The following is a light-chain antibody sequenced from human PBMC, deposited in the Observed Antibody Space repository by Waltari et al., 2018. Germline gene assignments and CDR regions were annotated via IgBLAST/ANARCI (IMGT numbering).Light chain of an antibody. CDR3: QQYLSLPAT. J-gene: IGKJ1*01. CDR2: GAS. V-gene: IGKV3-20*01. CDR1: KSVSRT. Sequence: IVLPQSPGTLSLSPGERATLSCRARKSVSRTLAWYQQKPGQATRLLIYGASTRTTGIPERFSGGRAWTDFSLIISRLEPEDFSVYYGQQYLSLPATFGQGTKVEVK.